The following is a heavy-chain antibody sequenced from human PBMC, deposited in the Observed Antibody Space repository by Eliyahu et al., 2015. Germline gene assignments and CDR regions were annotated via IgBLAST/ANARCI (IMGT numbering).Heavy chain of an antibody. V-gene: IGHV4-31*03. D-gene: IGHD6-6*01. J-gene: IGHJ5*02. Sequence: QVQLQESGPGLVKPSQXLSLPCTVSGGSIXXGGYYWSWIRQHPGKGLEWIGYIYYSGSTYYNPSLKSRVTISVDTSKNQFSLKLSSVTAADTAVYYCARFARSSSKVLNWFDPWGQGTLVTVSS. CDR1: GGSIXXGGYY. CDR3: ARFARSSSKVLNWFDP. CDR2: IYYSGST.